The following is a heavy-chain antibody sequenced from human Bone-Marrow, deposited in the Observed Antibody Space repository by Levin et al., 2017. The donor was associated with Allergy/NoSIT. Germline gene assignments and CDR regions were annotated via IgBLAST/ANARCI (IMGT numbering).Heavy chain of an antibody. CDR3: AKRATPKTFDS. J-gene: IGHJ4*02. CDR1: GFTFSNYG. V-gene: IGHV3-30-3*01. CDR2: ISYNGDNK. Sequence: GESLKISCAASGFTFSNYGMHWVRQAPGKGLEWVAFISYNGDNKDYADSVKGRFTISRDNSKNTVYLQMISLRTEDTAVYYCAKRATPKTFDSWGQGTLVTVSS. D-gene: IGHD2-15*01.